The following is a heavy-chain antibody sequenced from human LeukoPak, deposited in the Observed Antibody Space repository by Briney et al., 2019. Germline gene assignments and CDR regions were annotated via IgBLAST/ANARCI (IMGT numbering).Heavy chain of an antibody. CDR1: GGSFSGYY. J-gene: IGHJ5*02. CDR2: IYHSGST. V-gene: IGHV4-34*01. CDR3: ASEVSDSPIVVVAADSRYNWFDP. Sequence: PSETLSLTCAVYGGSFSGYYWSWIRQPPGKGLEWIGSIYHSGSTYYNPSLKSRVTISVDTSKNQFSLKLSSVTAADTAVYYCASEVSDSPIVVVAADSRYNWFDPWGQGTLVTVSS. D-gene: IGHD2-15*01.